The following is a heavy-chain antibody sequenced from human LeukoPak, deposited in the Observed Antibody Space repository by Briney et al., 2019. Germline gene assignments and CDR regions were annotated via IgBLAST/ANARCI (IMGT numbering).Heavy chain of an antibody. V-gene: IGHV1-8*01. CDR1: GYTFTSYD. J-gene: IGHJ4*02. D-gene: IGHD3-10*01. Sequence: ASVKVSCKASGYTFTSYDINWVRQATGQGLEWMGWMNPNSGNTGYAQKFQGRVTMTRNTSISTAYMELSSLRSEDTAVYYCARGSEVWSGELFSSNYFDYWGQGTLVTVSS. CDR3: ARGSEVWSGELFSSNYFDY. CDR2: MNPNSGNT.